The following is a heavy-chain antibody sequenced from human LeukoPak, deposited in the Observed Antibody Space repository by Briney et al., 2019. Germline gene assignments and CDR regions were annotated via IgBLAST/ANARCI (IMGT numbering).Heavy chain of an antibody. D-gene: IGHD3-10*01. CDR3: ARDRITMVRGAPYRWFDP. Sequence: PGGSLRLSCAASGFTFSSYGMHWVRQAPGKGLEWVAYIRYDGSNKYYEDSMKGRFTISRDNAKNSLYLQMNSLRAEDTAVYYCARDRITMVRGAPYRWFDPWGQGTLVTVSS. V-gene: IGHV3-30*02. J-gene: IGHJ5*02. CDR1: GFTFSSYG. CDR2: IRYDGSNK.